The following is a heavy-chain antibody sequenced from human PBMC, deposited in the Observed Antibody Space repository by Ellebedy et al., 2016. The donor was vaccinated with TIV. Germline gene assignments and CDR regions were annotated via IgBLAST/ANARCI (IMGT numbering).Heavy chain of an antibody. CDR2: INHSGST. CDR1: GGSFSGYY. V-gene: IGHV4-34*01. J-gene: IGHJ4*02. CDR3: ARNAHLPRHSSSKFDY. D-gene: IGHD6-6*01. Sequence: SETLSLXCAVYGGSFSGYYWSWIRKPPGKGLEWIGEINHSGSTNYNPSLKSRVTISVDTSKNQFSLKLSSVTAADTAVYYCARNAHLPRHSSSKFDYWGQGTLVTVSS.